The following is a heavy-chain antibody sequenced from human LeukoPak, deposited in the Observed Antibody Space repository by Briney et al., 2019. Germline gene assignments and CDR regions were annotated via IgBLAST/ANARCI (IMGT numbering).Heavy chain of an antibody. Sequence: ASVKVSCKASGYTFTSYGISWVRQAPGQGLEWMGWISAYNGNTNNAQKLQGRVTMTTDTSTSTAYMELRSLRSDDTAVYCCARSYCSSTSCSYYYYYMDVWGKGTTVTVSS. D-gene: IGHD2-2*01. CDR3: ARSYCSSTSCSYYYYYMDV. J-gene: IGHJ6*03. V-gene: IGHV1-18*01. CDR1: GYTFTSYG. CDR2: ISAYNGNT.